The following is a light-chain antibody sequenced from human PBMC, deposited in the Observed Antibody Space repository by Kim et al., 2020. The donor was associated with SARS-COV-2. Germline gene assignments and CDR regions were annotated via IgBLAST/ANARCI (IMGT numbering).Light chain of an antibody. CDR1: QSIGTW. J-gene: IGKJ2*01. CDR3: QQYNSYSLT. V-gene: IGKV1-5*01. Sequence: SASVGDRVTITCRASQSIGTWLAWYQQKPGKAPKVVIYDGSSLESGVSSRFSGSGSGTEFTLTINSLQPEDLATYYCQQYNSYSLTFGQGTKLEI. CDR2: DGS.